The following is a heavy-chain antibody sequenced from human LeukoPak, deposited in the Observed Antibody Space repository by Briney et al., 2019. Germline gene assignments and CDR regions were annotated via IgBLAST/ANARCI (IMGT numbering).Heavy chain of an antibody. CDR3: ARVTGYMIEDQFDY. CDR2: INHRGST. V-gene: IGHV4-34*01. CDR1: GGSFGGYY. D-gene: IGHD3-22*01. J-gene: IGHJ4*02. Sequence: SETLSLTCAVYGGSFGGYYWSWIRQPPGKGLECIGDINHRGSTNYNPSLKTRVAISVDTSKNQFSLKLSSVTAADTAVYYCARVTGYMIEDQFDYWGQGTLVTVSS.